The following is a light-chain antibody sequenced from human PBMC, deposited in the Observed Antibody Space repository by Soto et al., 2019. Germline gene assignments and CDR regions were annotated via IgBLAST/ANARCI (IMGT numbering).Light chain of an antibody. V-gene: IGLV1-40*01. J-gene: IGLJ2*01. CDR1: SSNIGAGYD. CDR2: VNT. Sequence: QSVLTQPPSVSGAPGQRVTISCTGSSSNIGAGYDVHWYQQFPGTAPKLLIYVNTNRPSGVPDRFSGSKSGTSASLAITGLQAEDEADYYCQPYDSSLSGVVFGEGTKVTVL. CDR3: QPYDSSLSGVV.